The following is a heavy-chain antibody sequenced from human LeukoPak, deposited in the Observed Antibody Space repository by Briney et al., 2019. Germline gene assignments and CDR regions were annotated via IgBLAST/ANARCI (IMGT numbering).Heavy chain of an antibody. V-gene: IGHV3-30*02. CDR3: AKDLTRSRLWTTKSTGFDY. D-gene: IGHD2-21*01. CDR1: GFTFSSYG. CDR2: IRYDGSIK. J-gene: IGHJ4*02. Sequence: GGFLRLSCAASGFTFSSYGIHWVRQAPGKGLEWVTFIRYDGSIKYYADSVKGRFTISRDNSKNTLYLQMNSLRAEDTAVYYCAKDLTRSRLWTTKSTGFDYWGQGTLVTVSS.